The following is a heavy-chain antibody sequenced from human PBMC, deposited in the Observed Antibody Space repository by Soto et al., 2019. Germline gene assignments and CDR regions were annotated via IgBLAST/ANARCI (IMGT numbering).Heavy chain of an antibody. CDR2: INHSGST. D-gene: IGHD6-19*01. J-gene: IGHJ5*02. CDR1: GGSFSGYY. CDR3: ARAYSSGWYGGWFDP. V-gene: IGHV4-34*01. Sequence: PSETLSLTCAVYGGSFSGYYWSWIRQPPGKGLEWIGEINHSGSTNYNPSLKSRVTISVDTSKNQFSLKLSSVTAADTAVYYCARAYSSGWYGGWFDPWGQGTLVTVSS.